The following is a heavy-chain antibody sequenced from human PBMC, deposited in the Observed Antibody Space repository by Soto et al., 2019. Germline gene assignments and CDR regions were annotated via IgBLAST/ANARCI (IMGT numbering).Heavy chain of an antibody. CDR3: AREYCANDECFQPDY. J-gene: IGHJ4*02. D-gene: IGHD2-8*01. V-gene: IGHV4-59*12. CDR1: GDSISSSYS. CDR2: VSHSGIT. Sequence: SETLSLTCTVSGDSISSSYSWSWILQPPGRGLEWIGYVSHSGITRYNPSLQSRVSMSVDTSRNQFSLKLNSVTAADTAVYFCAREYCANDECFQPDYWGQGALVTVSS.